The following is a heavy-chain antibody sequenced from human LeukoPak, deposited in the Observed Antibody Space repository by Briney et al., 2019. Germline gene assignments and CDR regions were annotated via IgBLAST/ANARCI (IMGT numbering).Heavy chain of an antibody. CDR2: IYHSGST. Sequence: SETLSLTCAVSGGSISSGGYSWSWIRQPPGKGLEWIGYIYHSGSTYYNPSLKSRVTISVDTSKNQFSLKLSSVTAADTAVYYCARGLSVVVVAATFWFDPWGQGTLVTVSS. D-gene: IGHD2-15*01. CDR3: ARGLSVVVVAATFWFDP. J-gene: IGHJ5*02. V-gene: IGHV4-30-2*05. CDR1: GGSISSGGYS.